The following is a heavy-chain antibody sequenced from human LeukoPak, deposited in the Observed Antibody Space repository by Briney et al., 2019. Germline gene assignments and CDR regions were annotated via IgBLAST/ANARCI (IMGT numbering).Heavy chain of an antibody. D-gene: IGHD6-19*01. CDR2: TWFMSIWKT. CDR3: ARAGHGSHWFDP. V-gene: IGHV6-1*01. Sequence: SQTLSLTCAISGDSVSSDRAAWNWIRQSPPGGLEWLGRTWFMSIWKTEYAVSVQGRATVNADTSKNQFSLHLNSVTPEDTAVYYCARAGHGSHWFDPWGQGALVTVSS. J-gene: IGHJ5*02. CDR1: GDSVSSDRAA.